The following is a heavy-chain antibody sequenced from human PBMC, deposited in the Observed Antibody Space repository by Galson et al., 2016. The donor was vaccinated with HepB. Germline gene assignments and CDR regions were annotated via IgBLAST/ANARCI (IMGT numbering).Heavy chain of an antibody. CDR2: ISWNSGSI. Sequence: LRLSCAASGFTFDGYAMHWVRQTPGKGLEWVSGISWNSGSIGYADSVKGRFIISSDNAKNSLYLQMNSLRSEDTALYYCAKVDRWRYDAFDIWGQGTMVTVSS. D-gene: IGHD3/OR15-3a*01. CDR1: GFTFDGYA. J-gene: IGHJ3*02. V-gene: IGHV3-9*01. CDR3: AKVDRWRYDAFDI.